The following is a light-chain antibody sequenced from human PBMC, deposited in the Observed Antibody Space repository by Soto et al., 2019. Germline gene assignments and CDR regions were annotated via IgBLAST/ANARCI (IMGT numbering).Light chain of an antibody. J-gene: IGKJ5*01. V-gene: IGKV1-9*01. CDR2: GAS. CDR1: QGIRHY. Sequence: DIQLTQSPSFLSASVGARVTITCRASQGIRHYLAWYQQKPGKAPSLLMYGASTLQSGVPSRFSGSGSGTEFTLTISSLQPEDVATYFCQQVYGHPPAFGLGTRLDIK. CDR3: QQVYGHPPA.